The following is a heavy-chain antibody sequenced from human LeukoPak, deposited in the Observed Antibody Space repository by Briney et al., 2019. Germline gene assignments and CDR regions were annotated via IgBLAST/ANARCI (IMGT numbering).Heavy chain of an antibody. V-gene: IGHV4-59*12. J-gene: IGHJ5*02. D-gene: IGHD3-3*01. CDR2: IYYSGST. Sequence: SETLSLTCTVSGGSISSYYWSWIRQPPGKGLEWIGYIYYSGSTNYNPSLKSRVTISVDTSKNQFSLKLSSVTAADTAVYYCARTMFDFWSGYRWFDPWGQGTLVTVSS. CDR1: GGSISSYY. CDR3: ARTMFDFWSGYRWFDP.